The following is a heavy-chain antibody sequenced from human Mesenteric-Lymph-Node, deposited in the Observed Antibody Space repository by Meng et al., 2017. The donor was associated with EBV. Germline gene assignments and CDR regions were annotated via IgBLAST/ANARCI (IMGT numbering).Heavy chain of an antibody. CDR1: GYPLIGYS. Sequence: QVQWRQSGSKFKKPRASGNVSCKASGYPLIGYSINWLRQAPGQGLEWMGYISTSTGNPTYAQGFTGRFVFSLDTSVSTAYLQISSLKAEDTAVYYCARDLRSGSYDYWGQGTLVTVSS. CDR3: ARDLRSGSYDY. D-gene: IGHD1-26*01. CDR2: ISTSTGNP. V-gene: IGHV7-4-1*02. J-gene: IGHJ4*02.